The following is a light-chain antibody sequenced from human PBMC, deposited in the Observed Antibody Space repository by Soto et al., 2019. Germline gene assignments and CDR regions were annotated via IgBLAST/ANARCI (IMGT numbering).Light chain of an antibody. CDR2: GAS. CDR1: QSVRSN. J-gene: IGKJ3*01. Sequence: GERPTISCRASQSVRSNLAWYQQKPGQAPRLLIYGASTRATGIPARFSGSVSGTESTLSIGLRYSDYCSVAYRHQHTAGPPPLGAGTKVDIK. CDR3: HQHTAGPPP. V-gene: IGKV3-15*01.